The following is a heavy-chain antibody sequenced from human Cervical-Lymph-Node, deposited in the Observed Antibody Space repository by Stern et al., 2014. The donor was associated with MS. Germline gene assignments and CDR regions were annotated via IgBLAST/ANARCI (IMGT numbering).Heavy chain of an antibody. CDR1: GDTFNNYI. Sequence: LVQSGAEVKKPGSSGKVSCKASGDTFNNYIFSWVRQAPGQGLELMGRVVPIDGVENYAQKFQDRVTISADKSTSTVYMELRSLRSEDTAIYYCAREDLADTAPSDFWGQGTLVTVSS. CDR2: VVPIDGVE. J-gene: IGHJ4*02. V-gene: IGHV1-69*04. D-gene: IGHD5-18*01. CDR3: AREDLADTAPSDF.